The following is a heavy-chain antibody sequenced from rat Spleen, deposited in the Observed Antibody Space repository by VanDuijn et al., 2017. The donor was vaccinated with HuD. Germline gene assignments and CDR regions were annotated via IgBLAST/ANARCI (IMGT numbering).Heavy chain of an antibody. J-gene: IGHJ2*01. Sequence: VQLVESGGGLVRPGRPMKLSCAASGFTFSAYYMAWVRQAPTRGLEWVASISAGGGNTYYRDSVKGRFTISRDNAKSTLSLRMDSLRSEDTATYYCARELDQFDFWGQGVLVTVSS. V-gene: IGHV5-25*01. CDR3: ARELDQFDF. CDR2: ISAGGGNT. CDR1: GFTFSAYY.